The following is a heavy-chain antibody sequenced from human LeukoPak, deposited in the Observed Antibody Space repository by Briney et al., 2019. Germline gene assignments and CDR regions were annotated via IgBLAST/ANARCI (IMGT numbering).Heavy chain of an antibody. D-gene: IGHD3-10*01. CDR2: IYTSGST. Sequence: SETLSLTCTVSGGSISSYYWSWIRQPPGKGLEWIGYIYTSGSTNYSPSLKSRVTISVDTSKNQFSLKLSSVTAADTAVYYCASQLGHQEFDYWGQGTLVTVSS. CDR3: ASQLGHQEFDY. V-gene: IGHV4-4*09. CDR1: GGSISSYY. J-gene: IGHJ4*02.